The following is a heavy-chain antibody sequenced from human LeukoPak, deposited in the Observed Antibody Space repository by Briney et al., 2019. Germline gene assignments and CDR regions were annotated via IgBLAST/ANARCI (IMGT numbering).Heavy chain of an antibody. J-gene: IGHJ4*02. CDR2: ISSSSSTI. Sequence: GGSLRLSCAASGFTFSTSGMNWVRQAPGKGLEWVSHISSSSSTIYYADSVKGRFTISRDNAKNSMYLQMNSLRAEDTAVYYCARGTAAVYFDHWGQGILVTVSS. CDR3: ARGTAAVYFDH. CDR1: GFTFSTSG. D-gene: IGHD6-13*01. V-gene: IGHV3-48*04.